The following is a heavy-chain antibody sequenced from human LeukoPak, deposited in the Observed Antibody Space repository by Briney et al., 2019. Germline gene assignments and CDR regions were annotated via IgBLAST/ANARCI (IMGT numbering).Heavy chain of an antibody. CDR1: GGTFSSYA. Sequence: GASVKVSCKASGGTFSSYAISWVRQAPGQGLEWMGGIIPIFGTANYAQKFQGRVTITTDESTSTAYMELSSLRSEDTAVYYCARDHYYDSSGYYKPRYRYFDLWGRGTLVTVSS. J-gene: IGHJ2*01. V-gene: IGHV1-69*05. CDR2: IIPIFGTA. D-gene: IGHD3-22*01. CDR3: ARDHYYDSSGYYKPRYRYFDL.